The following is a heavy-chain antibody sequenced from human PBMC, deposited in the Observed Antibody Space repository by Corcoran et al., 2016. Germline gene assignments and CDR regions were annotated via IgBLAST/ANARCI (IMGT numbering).Heavy chain of an antibody. CDR3: ARDRRGIASRLVGYYYYGMDV. CDR1: GDSVSSNSAA. J-gene: IGHJ6*02. V-gene: IGHV6-1*01. Sequence: QVQLQQSGPGLVKPSQTLSLTCAISGDSVSSNSAAWHWIRQSPSRGLEWLGRTYYRSKWYNDYAVSVKSRITINPDTSKNQFSLQLNSVTPEDTAGYYCARDRRGIASRLVGYYYYGMDVWGQGTTVTVSS. D-gene: IGHD6-13*01. CDR2: TYYRSKWYN.